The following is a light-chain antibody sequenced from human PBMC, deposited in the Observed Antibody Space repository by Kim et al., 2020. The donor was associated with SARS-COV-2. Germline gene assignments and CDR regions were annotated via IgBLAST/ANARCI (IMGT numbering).Light chain of an antibody. CDR3: QQRSSWPP. Sequence: EIVLTQSPATLSLSPGERATLSCRASESVSSYLAWYQQKPGQAPRLLIYDASNRATDIPARFSGSGSGTDFTLTISSLEPEDFAIYYCQQRSSWPPFGKGTRLEIK. CDR1: ESVSSY. V-gene: IGKV3-11*01. J-gene: IGKJ5*01. CDR2: DAS.